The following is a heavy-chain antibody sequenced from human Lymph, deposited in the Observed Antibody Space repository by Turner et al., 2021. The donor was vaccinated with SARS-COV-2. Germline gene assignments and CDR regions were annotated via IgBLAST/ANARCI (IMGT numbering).Heavy chain of an antibody. V-gene: IGHV1-8*02. CDR3: ARGRYSGGGMDV. CDR1: GYTFTSYD. Sequence: QVQLVQSGAEVKKPGASVKVSCKAPGYTFTSYDINWVRQATGQGLEWMGWMNPNSGNTGYAQKFQGRVTMTRNTSISTAYMGLSSLRSEDTAGYYCARGRYSGGGMDVWGQGTTVTVSS. D-gene: IGHD1-26*01. CDR2: MNPNSGNT. J-gene: IGHJ6*02.